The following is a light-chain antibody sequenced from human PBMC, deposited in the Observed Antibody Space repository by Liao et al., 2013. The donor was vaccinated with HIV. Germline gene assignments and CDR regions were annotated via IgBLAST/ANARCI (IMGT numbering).Light chain of an antibody. J-gene: IGLJ3*02. CDR1: KLGDKY. CDR3: QAWDSSTWV. V-gene: IGLV3-1*01. CDR2: QDS. Sequence: SNELTQPPSVSVSPGQTASITCSGDKLGDKYTYWYQQKPGQSPVLVVYQDSKRPSGIPERFSGSNSGNTATLTISGTQAMDEADYYCQAWDSSTWVFGGGTKLTVL.